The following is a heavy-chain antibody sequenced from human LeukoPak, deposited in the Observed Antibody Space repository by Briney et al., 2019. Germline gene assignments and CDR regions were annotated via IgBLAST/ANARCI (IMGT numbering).Heavy chain of an antibody. D-gene: IGHD6-19*01. CDR3: ARQYSSLSSYDY. V-gene: IGHV4-4*07. CDR1: GGSISSYY. J-gene: IGHJ4*02. Sequence: PSETLSLTCTVSGGSISSYYWSWIRQPAGKGLEWIGRIYSSGSTNYNPSLKSRVTMSVDTSKNQVSLKLSSVTAADTAVYYCARQYSSLSSYDYWGQGTLVTVS. CDR2: IYSSGST.